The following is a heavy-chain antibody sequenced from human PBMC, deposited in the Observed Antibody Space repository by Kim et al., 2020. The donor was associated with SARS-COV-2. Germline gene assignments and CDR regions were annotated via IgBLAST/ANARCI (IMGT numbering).Heavy chain of an antibody. J-gene: IGHJ3*02. CDR3: ARAFRPSWSDAFGI. CDR2: IAPNTFET. Sequence: GESLKISCRTYGYTFTDYWIGWVRQVPGKGLEWMGIIAPNTFETRYGPSFEGHVTISADTSVNTAHLQWTNLRAADSATYYCARAFRPSWSDAFGIWGRGTIVTVSS. CDR1: GYTFTDYW. D-gene: IGHD2-15*01. V-gene: IGHV5-51*01.